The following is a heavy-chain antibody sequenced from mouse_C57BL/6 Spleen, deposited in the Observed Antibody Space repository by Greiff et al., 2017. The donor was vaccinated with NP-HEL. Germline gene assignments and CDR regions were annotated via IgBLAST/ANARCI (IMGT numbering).Heavy chain of an antibody. V-gene: IGHV3-6*01. CDR1: GYSITSGYY. CDR2: ISYDGSN. Sequence: VQLKESGPGLVKPSQSLSLTCSVTGYSITSGYYWNWIRQFPGNNLEWMGYISYDGSNNYNPALKNRISITRDTSKNQLFLKLNSVTTEDTATYYCARDPIGNSYFDYWGQGTTLTVSS. J-gene: IGHJ2*01. D-gene: IGHD3-1*01. CDR3: ARDPIGNSYFDY.